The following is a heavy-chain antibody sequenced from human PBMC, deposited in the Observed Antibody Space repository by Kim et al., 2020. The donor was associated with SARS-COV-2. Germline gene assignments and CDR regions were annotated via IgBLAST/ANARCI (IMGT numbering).Heavy chain of an antibody. Sequence: GSLRLSCAASGFTFSSYSMNWVRQAPGKGLEWVSYISSSSSTIYYADSVKGRFTISRDNAKNSLYLQMNSLRDEDTAVYYCARDPDGVYDSSGYYHNWFDPWGQGTLVTVSS. CDR1: GFTFSSYS. J-gene: IGHJ5*02. CDR3: ARDPDGVYDSSGYYHNWFDP. CDR2: ISSSSSTI. V-gene: IGHV3-48*02. D-gene: IGHD3-22*01.